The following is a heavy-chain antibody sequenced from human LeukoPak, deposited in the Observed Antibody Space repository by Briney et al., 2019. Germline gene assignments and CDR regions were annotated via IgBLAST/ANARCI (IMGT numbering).Heavy chain of an antibody. V-gene: IGHV3-7*03. Sequence: GGSLRLSCVASGLTLDKYWMTWVRQIPGKGLEWVANIRQNGREKDLVDSVKGRFTISRDDATSSVFLQMSNVRVEDTAIYYCARGQLFYGWGMDVWGQGTTVTVS. J-gene: IGHJ6*02. D-gene: IGHD2/OR15-2a*01. CDR1: GLTLDKYW. CDR2: IRQNGREK. CDR3: ARGQLFYGWGMDV.